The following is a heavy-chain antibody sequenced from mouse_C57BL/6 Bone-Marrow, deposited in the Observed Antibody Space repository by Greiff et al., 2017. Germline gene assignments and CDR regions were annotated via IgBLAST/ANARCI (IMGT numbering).Heavy chain of an antibody. J-gene: IGHJ3*01. CDR1: GFSLTSYG. D-gene: IGHD1-1*01. CDR2: IWRGGST. Sequence: VMLVESGPGLVQPSQSLSITCTVSGFSLTSYGVHWVRQSPGKGLEWLGVIWRGGSTDYNAAFMSRLSITKDNSKSQVFFKMNSLQADDTAIYYCAKNSAYYYGSSGFAYWGQGTLVTVSA. V-gene: IGHV2-5*01. CDR3: AKNSAYYYGSSGFAY.